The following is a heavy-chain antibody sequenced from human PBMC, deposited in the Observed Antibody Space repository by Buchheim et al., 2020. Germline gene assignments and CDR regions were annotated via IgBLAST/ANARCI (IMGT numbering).Heavy chain of an antibody. J-gene: IGHJ4*02. CDR3: ARAVQFDDSASVPIDY. CDR1: GFTFNSYW. D-gene: IGHD1-26*01. CDR2: INSDGKIT. V-gene: IGHV3-74*01. Sequence: EVQLVESGGGLVQPGGSLRLSCAASGFTFNSYWMHWVRQAPGKGLVWVSRINSDGKITTYADSVKGRFTVSRDNAKSTLDLQMNTLRAEDTAVYYCARAVQFDDSASVPIDYWGQ.